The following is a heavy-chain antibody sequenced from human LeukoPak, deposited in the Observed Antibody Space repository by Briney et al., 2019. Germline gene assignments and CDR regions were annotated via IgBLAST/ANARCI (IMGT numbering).Heavy chain of an antibody. J-gene: IGHJ4*02. V-gene: IGHV4-4*02. Sequence: PSETLSLTCAVSGGSISSSNWWSWVRQPPGKGLEWIGEMYRSGSFNYSPSLKSRVTISLDKSKNQFSLKLSSVTAADTAVYYCARDPYGSGSYGFDYWGQGTLVTVSS. CDR1: GGSISSSNW. D-gene: IGHD3-10*01. CDR2: MYRSGSF. CDR3: ARDPYGSGSYGFDY.